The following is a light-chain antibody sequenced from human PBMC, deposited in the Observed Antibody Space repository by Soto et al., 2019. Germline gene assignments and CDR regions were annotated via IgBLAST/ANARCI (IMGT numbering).Light chain of an antibody. CDR3: SSYTSISTWV. CDR2: EVS. J-gene: IGLJ1*01. CDR1: SSDVGGYTY. Sequence: QSALTQPASVSGSPGQSITISCTGTSSDVGGYTYVSWYQQHPGKAPKLMIYEVSNRPSGVSNRFSGSKSGNTASLTISGLQAEDEADYYCSSYTSISTWVFGSGTKVTVL. V-gene: IGLV2-14*01.